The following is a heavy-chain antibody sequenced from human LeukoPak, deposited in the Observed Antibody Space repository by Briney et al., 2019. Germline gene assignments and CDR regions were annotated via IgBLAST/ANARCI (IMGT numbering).Heavy chain of an antibody. CDR2: ITGSSTWT. CDR3: ARELVSLGTGYFDL. CDR1: GFSFTNFA. Sequence: PGGSLRLSCAASGFSFTNFAFNWVRQAPGKGLEWVSGITGSSTWTYYADSVRGRFTISRDNSKNTLHLQMNNLTADDTAIYYCARELVSLGTGYFDLWGRGTLVTVSS. D-gene: IGHD7-27*01. V-gene: IGHV3-23*01. J-gene: IGHJ2*01.